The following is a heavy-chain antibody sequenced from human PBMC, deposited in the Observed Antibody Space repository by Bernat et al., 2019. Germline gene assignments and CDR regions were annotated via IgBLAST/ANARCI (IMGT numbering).Heavy chain of an antibody. CDR2: ISYDGSNK. Sequence: QVQLVESGGGVVQPGRSLRLSCAASGFTFSSYGMHWVRQAPGKGLELVAVISYDGSNKYYADSVKGRFTISRDNSKNTLYLQMNSLRAEYTAVYYCAKDRLRYCTNGVCYYYGMDVWGQGTTVTVSS. CDR3: AKDRLRYCTNGVCYYYGMDV. V-gene: IGHV3-30*18. D-gene: IGHD2-8*01. J-gene: IGHJ6*02. CDR1: GFTFSSYG.